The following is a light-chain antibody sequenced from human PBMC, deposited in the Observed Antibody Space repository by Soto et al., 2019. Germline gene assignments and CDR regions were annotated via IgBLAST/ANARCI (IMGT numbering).Light chain of an antibody. CDR1: QPLNNN. CDR2: GAS. Sequence: EIVMTQSPATLSVSPGDRATLSCRAGQPLNNNVAWYQHKPGQAPRLLIYGASTRATGIPARFSGSGSGTEFTLAISSLQSEDFGLYYCQQYGSSPTTFGQGTKVDNK. J-gene: IGKJ1*01. V-gene: IGKV3-15*01. CDR3: QQYGSSPTT.